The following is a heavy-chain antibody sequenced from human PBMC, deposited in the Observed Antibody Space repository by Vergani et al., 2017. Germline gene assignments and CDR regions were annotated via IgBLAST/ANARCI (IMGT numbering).Heavy chain of an antibody. D-gene: IGHD3-22*01. CDR3: AKGRPSGLATKLDY. CDR2: ISYDGSNK. J-gene: IGHJ4*02. Sequence: VQLVESGGGLVQPGGSLRLSCAASGFTFSSYSMNWVRQAPGKGLEWVAVISYDGSNKYYADSVKGRFTISRDNSKNTLYLQMNSLRAEDTAVYYCAKGRPSGLATKLDYWGQGTLVTVSS. CDR1: GFTFSSYS. V-gene: IGHV3-30*18.